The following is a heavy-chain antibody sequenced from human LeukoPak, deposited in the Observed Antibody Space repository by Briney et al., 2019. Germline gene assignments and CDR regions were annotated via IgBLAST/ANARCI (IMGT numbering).Heavy chain of an antibody. V-gene: IGHV1-46*01. CDR1: GYTFTSYY. J-gene: IGHJ4*02. CDR2: INPSGGST. D-gene: IGHD3-22*01. Sequence: GASVKVSCKASGYTFTSYYMHWVRQAPGQGLEWMGIINPSGGSTSYAQKFQGRVTMTRDMSTSTVYMELSSLRSEDTAVYYCARELYYYDSSGYLPDDYWGQGTLVTVSS. CDR3: ARELYYYDSSGYLPDDY.